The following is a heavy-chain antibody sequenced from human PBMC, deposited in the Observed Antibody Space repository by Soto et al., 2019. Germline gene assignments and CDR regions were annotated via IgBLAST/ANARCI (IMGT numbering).Heavy chain of an antibody. CDR3: ARAGFDSSGYYYRGNWFDP. CDR2: IYHSGST. D-gene: IGHD3-22*01. J-gene: IGHJ5*02. Sequence: QVQLQESGPGLVKPSETLSLTCAVSGYSISSGYYWGWIRQPPGKGLEWIGSIYHSGSTYYNPSLKSRVTISVDTSKNQFSLKLSSVTAADTAVYYCARAGFDSSGYYYRGNWFDPWGQGTLVTVSS. V-gene: IGHV4-38-2*01. CDR1: GYSISSGYY.